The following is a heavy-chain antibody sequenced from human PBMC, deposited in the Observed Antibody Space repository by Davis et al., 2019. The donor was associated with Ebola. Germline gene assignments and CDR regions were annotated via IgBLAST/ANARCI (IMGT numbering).Heavy chain of an antibody. CDR2: IIPIFGTT. CDR3: AREYYYLSGSHYGMNV. J-gene: IGHJ6*04. CDR1: GGTFSSYA. D-gene: IGHD3-10*01. Sequence: AASVKVSCKASGGTFSSYAISWVRQAPGQGLEWMGGIIPIFGTTNYAQRFQGRVTITADESTNTAYMELSSLRSEDTAVYFCAREYYYLSGSHYGMNVWGKGTTVTVSS. V-gene: IGHV1-69*13.